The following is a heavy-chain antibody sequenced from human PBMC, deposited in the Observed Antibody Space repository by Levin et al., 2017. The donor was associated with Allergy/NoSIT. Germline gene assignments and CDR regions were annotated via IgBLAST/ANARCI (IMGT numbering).Heavy chain of an antibody. CDR3: AKDIEGFGGVIASDAFDI. J-gene: IGHJ3*02. V-gene: IGHV3-43*01. Sequence: GESLKISCAASGFTFDDYTMHWVRQAPGKGLEWVSLISWDGGSTYYADSVKGRFTISRDNSKNSLYLQMNSLRTEDTALYYCAKDIEGFGGVIASDAFDIWGQGTMVTVSS. CDR1: GFTFDDYT. D-gene: IGHD3-16*02. CDR2: ISWDGGST.